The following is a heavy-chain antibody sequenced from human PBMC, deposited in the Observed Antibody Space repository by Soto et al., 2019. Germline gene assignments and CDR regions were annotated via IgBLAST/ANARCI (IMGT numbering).Heavy chain of an antibody. CDR2: ISGSGGST. V-gene: IGHV3-23*01. CDR1: GFTFSSYA. J-gene: IGHJ5*02. D-gene: IGHD2-2*01. CDR3: AKMRDIVVVPAARGWFDT. Sequence: GGSLRLSCAASGFTFSSYAMSWVRQAPGKGLEWVSAISGSGGSTHYADSVKGRFTISRDNSKNTLYLQMDSLRAEDTAVYYCAKMRDIVVVPAARGWFDTWGQGTLVTVSS.